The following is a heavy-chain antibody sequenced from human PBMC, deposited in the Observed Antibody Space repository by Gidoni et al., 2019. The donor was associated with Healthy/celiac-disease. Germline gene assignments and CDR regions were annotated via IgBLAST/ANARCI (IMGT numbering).Heavy chain of an antibody. CDR1: GFTFSSYA. CDR3: AKRATVTTALYPSGYYGMDV. Sequence: EVQLLESGGGLVQPGGSLRRSCAASGFTFSSYAMSWVRQAPGKGLEWVSAISGSGGSTYYADSVKGRFTISRDNSKNTLYLQMNSLRAEDTAVYYCAKRATVTTALYPSGYYGMDVWGQGTTVTVSS. J-gene: IGHJ6*02. D-gene: IGHD4-17*01. V-gene: IGHV3-23*01. CDR2: ISGSGGST.